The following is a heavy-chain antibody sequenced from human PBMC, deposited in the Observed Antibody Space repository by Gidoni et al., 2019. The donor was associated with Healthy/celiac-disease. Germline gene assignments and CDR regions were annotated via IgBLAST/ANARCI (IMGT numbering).Heavy chain of an antibody. Sequence: QLQLQESGSGLVKPSQTLSLTCAVSGGSISSGGYSWSWIRQPPGKGPEWIGYIYHSGSTYYNPSLKSRVTISVDRSKNQFSLKLSSVTAADTAVYYCARVGVGSYSAFDIWGQGTMVTVSS. D-gene: IGHD1-26*01. CDR1: GGSISSGGYS. CDR2: IYHSGST. V-gene: IGHV4-30-2*01. J-gene: IGHJ3*02. CDR3: ARVGVGSYSAFDI.